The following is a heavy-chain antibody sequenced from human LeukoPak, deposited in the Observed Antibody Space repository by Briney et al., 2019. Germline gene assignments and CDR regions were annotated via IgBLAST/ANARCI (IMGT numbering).Heavy chain of an antibody. V-gene: IGHV1-3*01. CDR1: GYTFTSYY. D-gene: IGHD3-22*01. J-gene: IGHJ4*02. CDR3: VRVGYDSSGYYSFDY. Sequence: ASVKVSCKASGYTFTSYYMHWVRQAPGQRLEWMGWINAGNGNTKYSQKFQGRVTITRDTSASTAYMELSSLRSEDTAVYYCVRVGYDSSGYYSFDYWGQGTLVTVSS. CDR2: INAGNGNT.